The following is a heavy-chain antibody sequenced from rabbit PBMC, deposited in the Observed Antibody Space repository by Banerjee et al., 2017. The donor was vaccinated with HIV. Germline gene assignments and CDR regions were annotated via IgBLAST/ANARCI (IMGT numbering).Heavy chain of an antibody. D-gene: IGHD2-1*01. CDR3: AREDYGGYLFGF. CDR2: IDTVSSGST. CDR1: GFSLSNNCV. Sequence: EESGGDLVKPEGSLTLTCTASGFSLSNNCVMCWVRQAPGKGLEWIACIDTVSSGSTWYASWVNGRFTISRSTSLNTVTLQLNSLTAADTATYFCAREDYGGYLFGFWGPGTLVTVS. J-gene: IGHJ3*01. V-gene: IGHV1S43*01.